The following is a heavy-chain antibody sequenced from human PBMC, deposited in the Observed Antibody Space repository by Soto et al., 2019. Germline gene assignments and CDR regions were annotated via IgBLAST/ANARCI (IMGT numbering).Heavy chain of an antibody. D-gene: IGHD1-7*01. J-gene: IGHJ4*02. CDR1: GYSFTGYY. Sequence: XSVKVSCKASGYSFTGYYIHWVRQAPGQGREWMGEISPNTGGTKYAQKFQGRVTMTRDTSITTVYMELSNLSPDDTAVYYCGRGRSGELVVFYWGQGTPVTVSS. CDR2: ISPNTGGT. CDR3: GRGRSGELVVFY. V-gene: IGHV1-2*02.